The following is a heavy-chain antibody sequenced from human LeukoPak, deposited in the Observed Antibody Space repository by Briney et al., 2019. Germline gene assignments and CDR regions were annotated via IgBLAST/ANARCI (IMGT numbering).Heavy chain of an antibody. CDR3: AKDGGSYYFDY. J-gene: IGHJ4*02. Sequence: PGGSLRLSCAASGFTFSSYALSWVRQSPGKGLEWVSSISGSGGDTYYADSMKGRFTISRDNSKNTLYLQMISLRAEDTAVYYCAKDGGSYYFDYWGQGTLVTVSS. CDR2: ISGSGGDT. D-gene: IGHD3-10*01. V-gene: IGHV3-23*01. CDR1: GFTFSSYA.